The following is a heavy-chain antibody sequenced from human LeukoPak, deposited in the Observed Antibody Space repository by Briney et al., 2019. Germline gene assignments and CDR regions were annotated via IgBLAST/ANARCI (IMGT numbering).Heavy chain of an antibody. CDR1: GFTFDDYG. J-gene: IGHJ6*03. Sequence: GGSLRLSCAASGFTFDDYGMSWVRQAPGKGLEWVSGINWNGGSTGYADSVKGRFTISRDNAKNSLYLQMNSLRAEDTALYYCARSTAAVGTSGLHYYYYYMDVWGKGTTVTVSS. CDR2: INWNGGST. V-gene: IGHV3-20*04. D-gene: IGHD6-13*01. CDR3: ARSTAAVGTSGLHYYYYYMDV.